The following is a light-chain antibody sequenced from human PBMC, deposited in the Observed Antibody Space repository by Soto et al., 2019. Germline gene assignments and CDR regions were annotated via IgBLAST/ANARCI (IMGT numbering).Light chain of an antibody. CDR2: GAS. Sequence: EIVMTQSPATLSLSPGERATLSCRASQSVSSNLAWYQQKPGQAPRLLIYGASTRATGIPARFTVSGSGTEFTLTISRLETEDFAVYYCQQRSNWRITFGQGTRLEIK. V-gene: IGKV3-15*01. J-gene: IGKJ5*01. CDR1: QSVSSN. CDR3: QQRSNWRIT.